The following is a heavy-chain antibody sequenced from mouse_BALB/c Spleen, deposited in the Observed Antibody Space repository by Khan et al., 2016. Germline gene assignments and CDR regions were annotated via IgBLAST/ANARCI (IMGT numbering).Heavy chain of an antibody. Sequence: QVQLQQSGPELVKPGASVKISCKASGYAFSTSWMNWVKQRPGQGLEWIGRIYLGNGDIKYNGKFKGKATLTADKSSSTAYMQLTSLTSMDSAVYFCARSDGDYSVWFVYWGQGTLVTVSA. J-gene: IGHJ3*01. CDR1: GYAFSTSW. CDR3: ARSDGDYSVWFVY. D-gene: IGHD2-13*01. V-gene: IGHV1-82*01. CDR2: IYLGNGDI.